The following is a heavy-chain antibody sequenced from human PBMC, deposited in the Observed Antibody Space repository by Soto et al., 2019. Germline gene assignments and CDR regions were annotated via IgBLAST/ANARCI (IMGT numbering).Heavy chain of an antibody. V-gene: IGHV3-7*01. CDR3: ARNKENDFWSGYESRSFDY. D-gene: IGHD3-3*01. Sequence: EVQLVESGGAWSHLGGPLGPSCAPPGSTFRTNWMAWVRRAQGKGLEGWANKKQDGSEKYYVDSVKGRFTISRDNAENSLFLQMNSLRGGDTAVYYCARNKENDFWSGYESRSFDYWGQGTLVTVSS. J-gene: IGHJ4*02. CDR2: KKQDGSEK. CDR1: GSTFRTNW.